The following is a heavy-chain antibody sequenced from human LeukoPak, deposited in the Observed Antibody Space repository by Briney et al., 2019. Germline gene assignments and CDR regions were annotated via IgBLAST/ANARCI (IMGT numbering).Heavy chain of an antibody. V-gene: IGHV4-38-2*02. J-gene: IGHJ4*02. CDR3: ARTNGIVGATGY. CDR2: IYHSGST. Sequence: ASETLSLTCTVSGYPISSGYYWGWIRQPPGKGLEWIASIYHSGSTYSNPSLRSRLTISVDTSKNQFSLRLSSVTAADTAVYYCARTNGIVGATGYWGQGTLVTVSS. D-gene: IGHD1-26*01. CDR1: GYPISSGYY.